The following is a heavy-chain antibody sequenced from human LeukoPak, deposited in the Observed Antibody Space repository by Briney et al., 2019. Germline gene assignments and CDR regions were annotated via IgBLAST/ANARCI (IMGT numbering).Heavy chain of an antibody. Sequence: PSETLSLTCTVSSDFISSYFWSWIRQPPGKGLEWIGYMYYSGSTNYNPSLKSRVTISVDTSKNQFSLSLSSVTAADTAVYYCAGEPLRYCSGASCSTPHAFDIWGQGTMVTVSS. CDR1: SDFISSYF. D-gene: IGHD2-2*02. CDR2: MYYSGST. J-gene: IGHJ3*02. CDR3: AGEPLRYCSGASCSTPHAFDI. V-gene: IGHV4-59*01.